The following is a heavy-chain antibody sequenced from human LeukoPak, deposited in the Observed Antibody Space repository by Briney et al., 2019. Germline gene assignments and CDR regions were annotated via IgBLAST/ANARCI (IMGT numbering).Heavy chain of an antibody. CDR1: GFTFSNYY. V-gene: IGHV3-11*04. CDR3: ARDWYHAIDY. CDR2: ISNSATII. Sequence: GGSLRLSCAASGFTFSNYYMSWIRQAPGKGLEWISYISNSATIIHYADSVKGRFTISRDNAKNTLYLQMNSLRVDDTAIYYCARDWYHAIDYWGQGTLVTVSS. J-gene: IGHJ4*02. D-gene: IGHD2-2*01.